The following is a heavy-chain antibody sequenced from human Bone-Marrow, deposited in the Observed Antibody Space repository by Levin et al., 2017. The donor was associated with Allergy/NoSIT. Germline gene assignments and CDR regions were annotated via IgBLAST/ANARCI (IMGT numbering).Heavy chain of an antibody. Sequence: GESLKISCAASAFTFSSYGMHWVRQAPGKGLEWVAVISYDGNNKDYADSVKGRFTISRDNSRDTLFLQMNSLRGDDTAVYYCAKDRASVAVAPTFLDYWGQGTLVTFSS. D-gene: IGHD6-19*01. CDR3: AKDRASVAVAPTFLDY. V-gene: IGHV3-30*18. J-gene: IGHJ4*02. CDR1: AFTFSSYG. CDR2: ISYDGNNK.